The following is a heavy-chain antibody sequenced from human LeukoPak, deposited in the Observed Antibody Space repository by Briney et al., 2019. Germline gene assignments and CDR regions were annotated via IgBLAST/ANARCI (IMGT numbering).Heavy chain of an antibody. V-gene: IGHV3-53*01. D-gene: IGHD7-27*01. CDR3: ARDLPGAARGFDY. Sequence: GGSLRLSCAASGFTFTTYWMSWIRQAPGKGLEWVSTLYTNDATYYEDSVKGRFTISRDSSKNTLYFQMSSVRIEDTAVYYCARDLPGAARGFDYWGQGTLVTVSS. CDR2: LYTNDAT. J-gene: IGHJ4*02. CDR1: GFTFTTYW.